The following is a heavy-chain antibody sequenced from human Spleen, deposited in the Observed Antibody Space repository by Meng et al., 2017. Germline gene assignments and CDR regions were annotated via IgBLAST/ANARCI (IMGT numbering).Heavy chain of an antibody. Sequence: GGSLRLSCTASGFTFGDYCMSWFRQAPGKGLEWVSFIRSKAYGGSIEYAASVKGRFTISRDDSESIAYLQMNSLKIEDTAVYYCTRGPKYTGIQHGYFDFWGQGALVTVSS. J-gene: IGHJ4*02. CDR3: TRGPKYTGIQHGYFDF. V-gene: IGHV3-49*03. D-gene: IGHD1-26*01. CDR2: IRSKAYGGSI. CDR1: GFTFGDYC.